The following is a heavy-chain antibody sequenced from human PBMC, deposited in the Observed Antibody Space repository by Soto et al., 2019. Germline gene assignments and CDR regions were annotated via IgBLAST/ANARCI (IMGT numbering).Heavy chain of an antibody. J-gene: IGHJ3*02. D-gene: IGHD4-17*01. CDR1: GASISNTRYY. CDR3: ARPTSTDLRDPFDI. CDR2: IYYSGYA. V-gene: IGHV4-39*01. Sequence: QVQLQESGPGLVKPSETLSLTCTVSGASISNTRYYWGWIRQPPGKGLEWIGSIYYSGYAYYNPSLKSRVTIXVXTPXNQFSLNLSSMTAADTAVYYCARPTSTDLRDPFDIWGQGIMVTVSS.